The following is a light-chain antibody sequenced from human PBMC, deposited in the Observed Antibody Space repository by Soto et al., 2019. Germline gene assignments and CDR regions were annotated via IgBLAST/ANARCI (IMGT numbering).Light chain of an antibody. CDR2: GAS. Sequence: EIVMTQSPATLSVSPGERATLSCRASQSVSNKLAWYQQKPGQAPRVLIYGASTRATGIPARFSGNGSGTEFTLTISSLQSEDFAVYYCQHYNDWPPTWTFGQGTRVEIK. V-gene: IGKV3-15*01. CDR3: QHYNDWPPTWT. J-gene: IGKJ1*01. CDR1: QSVSNK.